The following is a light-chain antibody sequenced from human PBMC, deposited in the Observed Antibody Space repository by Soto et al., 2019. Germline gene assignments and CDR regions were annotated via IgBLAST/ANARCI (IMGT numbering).Light chain of an antibody. CDR1: QSVSSRY. J-gene: IGKJ4*01. CDR2: GAS. Sequence: EIGVTQSPGTLALSPGERATLSCRASQSVSSRYLAWYQQKPGQAPRLLIYGASSRATGIPDRFSGSGSGTEFTLPISRLEPADFAVYYCQQYGSSPPLTFGGGTKVEIK. V-gene: IGKV3-20*01. CDR3: QQYGSSPPLT.